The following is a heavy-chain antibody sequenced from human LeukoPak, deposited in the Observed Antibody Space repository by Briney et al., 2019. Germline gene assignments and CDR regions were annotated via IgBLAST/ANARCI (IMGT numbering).Heavy chain of an antibody. J-gene: IGHJ4*02. CDR3: ARDSGELTFDY. V-gene: IGHV3-21*01. CDR1: GFTFSSYS. Sequence: GGSLRLSCAASGFTFSSYSMTWVRQAPGKGLEWVSSISSSSSYIYYADSVKGRFTISRDNAKNSLYLQVNSLRAEDTAVYYCARDSGELTFDYWGQGTLVTVSS. D-gene: IGHD6-25*01. CDR2: ISSSSSYI.